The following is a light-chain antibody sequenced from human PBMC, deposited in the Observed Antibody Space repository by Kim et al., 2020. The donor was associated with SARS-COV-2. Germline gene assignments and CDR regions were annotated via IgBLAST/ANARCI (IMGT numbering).Light chain of an antibody. V-gene: IGLV1-51*01. CDR2: DNN. CDR3: GTWDASLGGLV. J-gene: IGLJ2*01. CDR1: SSNMGNNY. Sequence: GQKVTITCSGSSSNMGNNYVSWYQQLPGTAPKLLLYDNNKRPSGIPDRFSGSKSGTSAALGITGLQTGDEADFYCGTWDASLGGLVFGGGTQLTVL.